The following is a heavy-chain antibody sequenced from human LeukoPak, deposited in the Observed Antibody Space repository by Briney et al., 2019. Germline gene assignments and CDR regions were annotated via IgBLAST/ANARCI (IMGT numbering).Heavy chain of an antibody. J-gene: IGHJ6*03. CDR2: MNPNSGNT. CDR3: ARGGYYYDSSGYYYPDYYYYMDV. D-gene: IGHD3-22*01. V-gene: IGHV1-8*01. Sequence: ASVKVTXKASGYTFTSYDINWVRQATGQGLEWMGWMNPNSGNTGYAQKFQGRVTMTRNTSISTAYMELSSLRSEDTAVYYCARGGYYYDSSGYYYPDYYYYMDVWGKGTTVTVSS. CDR1: GYTFTSYD.